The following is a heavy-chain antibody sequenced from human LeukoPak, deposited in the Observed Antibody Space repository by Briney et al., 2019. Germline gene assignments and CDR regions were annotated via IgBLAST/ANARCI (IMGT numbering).Heavy chain of an antibody. CDR1: GGSISSGSYC. Sequence: SETLSLTCTVSGGSISSGSYCWSWIRQPAGKGLEWIGRIYTSGSTNYNPSLKSRVTISVDTSKNQFSLKLSSVTAADTAVYYCARDFYGGKGPHYYYMDVWGKGTTVTVSS. CDR2: IYTSGST. CDR3: ARDFYGGKGPHYYYMDV. D-gene: IGHD4-23*01. J-gene: IGHJ6*03. V-gene: IGHV4-61*02.